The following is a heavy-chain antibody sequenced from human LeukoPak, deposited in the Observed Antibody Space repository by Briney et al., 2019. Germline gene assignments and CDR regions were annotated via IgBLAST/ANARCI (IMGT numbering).Heavy chain of an antibody. CDR3: VRYHGPGYFDY. CDR2: FSVYTGNT. J-gene: IGHJ4*02. V-gene: IGHV1-18*01. Sequence: ASVKVSCQASGYTFTSYGISWERQAPGQGLEWMGWFSVYTGNTNYAQKFQGRVTLTTDTSTSTAHMELRSLRSDDTAVYYCVRYHGPGYFDYWGQGTLVTVSS. CDR1: GYTFTSYG.